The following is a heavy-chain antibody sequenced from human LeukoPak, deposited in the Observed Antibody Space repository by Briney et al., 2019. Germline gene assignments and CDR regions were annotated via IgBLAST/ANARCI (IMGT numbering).Heavy chain of an antibody. J-gene: IGHJ4*02. V-gene: IGHV3-23*01. CDR1: GFTFSNYG. Sequence: PGGTLRLSCAASGFTFSNYGMTWVRQAPGKGLEWVSAINNGGGSTYYADSVKGRFTISRDNAKNSLYLQMNSLRAEDTAVYYCARDAGYDSVPALFDYWGQGTLVTVSS. CDR3: ARDAGYDSVPALFDY. D-gene: IGHD5-12*01. CDR2: INNGGGST.